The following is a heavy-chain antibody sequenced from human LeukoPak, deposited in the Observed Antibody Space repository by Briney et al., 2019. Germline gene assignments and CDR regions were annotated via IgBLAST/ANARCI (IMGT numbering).Heavy chain of an antibody. CDR2: ISSSSSYI. Sequence: PGGSLRLSCAASVFTFSSYSMNCVREAPGKGLEWVSSISSSSSYIYYADSVKGRFTISRDNAKNSLYLQMNSLRAEDTAVYYCARDWPDMVREVTPDYYGMDVWGQGTTVTVSS. V-gene: IGHV3-21*01. D-gene: IGHD3-10*01. J-gene: IGHJ6*02. CDR3: ARDWPDMVREVTPDYYGMDV. CDR1: VFTFSSYS.